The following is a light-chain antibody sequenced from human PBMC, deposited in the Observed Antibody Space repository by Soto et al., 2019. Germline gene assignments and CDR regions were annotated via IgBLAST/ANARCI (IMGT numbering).Light chain of an antibody. CDR3: AGRDDSLSGLYV. CDR1: SGSLS. J-gene: IGLJ1*01. CDR2: SNY. V-gene: IGLV1-44*01. Sequence: QPVRTQPPSASGTPGQRVTISCSASSGSLSVDWYQHLPGTAPKLLIYSNYQRPSGVPDRFSGSKSGTSASLVISGLQSEDDADYYCAGRDDSLSGLYVFGTGTKLTVL.